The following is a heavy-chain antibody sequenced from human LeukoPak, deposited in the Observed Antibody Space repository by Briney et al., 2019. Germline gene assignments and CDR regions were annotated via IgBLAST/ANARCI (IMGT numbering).Heavy chain of an antibody. J-gene: IGHJ4*02. CDR1: GGTFSSYA. V-gene: IGHV1-2*06. CDR3: AREGTLIAAAGNFDY. CDR2: INPNSGGT. Sequence: EASVKVSCKASGGTFSSYAISWVRRAPGQGLEWMGRINPNSGGTNYAQKFQGRVTMTRDTSISTAYMELSRLRSDDTAVYYCAREGTLIAAAGNFDYWGQGTLVTVSS. D-gene: IGHD6-13*01.